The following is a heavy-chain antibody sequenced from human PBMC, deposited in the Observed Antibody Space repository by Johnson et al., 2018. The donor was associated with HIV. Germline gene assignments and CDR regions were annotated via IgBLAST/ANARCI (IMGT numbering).Heavy chain of an antibody. D-gene: IGHD6-13*01. CDR1: GFTFSSYG. J-gene: IGHJ3*02. CDR3: TTGQLGGASDI. CDR2: ISYDGSST. V-gene: IGHV3-30*03. Sequence: QVQLVESGGGVVQPGRSLRLSCAASGFTFSSYGMHWVRQAPGKGLEWVAVISYDGSSTSYADSVKGRFTISRDNAKNTLYLQMNSLKIEDTAVYYCTTGQLGGASDIWGQGTMVTVSS.